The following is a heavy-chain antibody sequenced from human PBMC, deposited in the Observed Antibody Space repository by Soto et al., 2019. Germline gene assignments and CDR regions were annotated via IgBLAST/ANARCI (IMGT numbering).Heavy chain of an antibody. J-gene: IGHJ4*02. Sequence: PGGSLRLSCGASGFTFSNYGIHWVRQAPGKGLEWVATISPDGSNKQYVDSVKGRFTISRDNSKNTLYLQMSSLRAEDTAVYFCAKDQHSYDSSGSDSWGQGTLVTVSS. CDR1: GFTFSNYG. CDR3: AKDQHSYDSSGSDS. V-gene: IGHV3-30*18. CDR2: ISPDGSNK. D-gene: IGHD3-22*01.